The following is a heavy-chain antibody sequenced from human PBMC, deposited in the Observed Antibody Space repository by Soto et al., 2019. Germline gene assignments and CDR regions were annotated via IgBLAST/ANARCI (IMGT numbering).Heavy chain of an antibody. J-gene: IGHJ4*02. V-gene: IGHV3-23*01. CDR2: ISGDAGRT. CDR1: GFTYVKYA. CDR3: VKVTVVVINGGAFDY. Sequence: EVHLLESGGALVQPGGSLRLSCEASGFTYVKYAMSWVRQAPGKGLEWVSGISGDAGRTFYADSVKGRFTISRAKSNNTVYLQMTRLCCEDTAVYYCVKVTVVVINGGAFDYWGQGTVVTVSS. D-gene: IGHD3-22*01.